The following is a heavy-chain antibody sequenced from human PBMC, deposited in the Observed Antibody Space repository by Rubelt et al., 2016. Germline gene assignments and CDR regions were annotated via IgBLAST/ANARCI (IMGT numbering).Heavy chain of an antibody. CDR2: IDPSDSYT. D-gene: IGHD3-3*01. CDR1: GYSFTSYW. Sequence: EVQLVQSGAEVKKPGESLRISCKGSGYSFTSYWISWVRQMPGKGLEWMGRIDPSDSYTNYSHSAQGNVTISADKSISTSYLQWSSLKASDTAMYYWAIYDFWSGYYLDYWGQGTLVTVSS. CDR3: AIYDFWSGYYLDY. V-gene: IGHV5-10-1*03. J-gene: IGHJ4*02.